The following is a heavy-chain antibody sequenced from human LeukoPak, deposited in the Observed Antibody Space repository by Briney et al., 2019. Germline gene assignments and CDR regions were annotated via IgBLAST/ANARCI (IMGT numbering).Heavy chain of an antibody. D-gene: IGHD7-27*01. CDR1: GGSISSSSYY. V-gene: IGHV4-39*01. J-gene: IGHJ4*02. Sequence: SETLSLTCTVSGGSISSSSYYWGWIRQPPGKGLEWIGSIYYSGSTYYNPSLKSRVTISVDTSKNQFSLKLSSVTAADTAVYYCARQRAGNWDFDYWSQGTLVTASS. CDR2: IYYSGST. CDR3: ARQRAGNWDFDY.